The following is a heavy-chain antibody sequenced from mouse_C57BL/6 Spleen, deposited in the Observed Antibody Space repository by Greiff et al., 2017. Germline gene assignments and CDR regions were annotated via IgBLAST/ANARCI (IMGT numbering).Heavy chain of an antibody. J-gene: IGHJ1*03. V-gene: IGHV1-18*01. Sequence: EVQLQQSGPELVKPGASVKIPCKASGYPFTDYNMDWVKRSHGKSLEWIGDINPNNGGTIYNQKFKGKATLTVDKSSSTAYMELRSLTSEDTAVYSRGRSPWDFDVWGTGTTVTVSS. CDR1: GYPFTDYN. CDR2: INPNNGGT. CDR3: GRSPWDFDV. D-gene: IGHD1-1*01.